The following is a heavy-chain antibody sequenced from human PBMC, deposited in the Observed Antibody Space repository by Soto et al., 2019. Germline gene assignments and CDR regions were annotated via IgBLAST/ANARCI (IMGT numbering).Heavy chain of an antibody. CDR3: ATDLWGSGCPQLFDY. Sequence: QLQLLQSGAEVKKPGSSVKVSCKASGVTFSSYAIHWVRQAPGQGLEWMGGNIPVIGTPNYATEFQGRVTIAADESTSTAYLELTSLRSEVKAGVYCATDLWGSGCPQLFDYWGQGTLVTVSS. CDR2: NIPVIGTP. V-gene: IGHV1-69*01. J-gene: IGHJ4*02. CDR1: GVTFSSYA. D-gene: IGHD3-16*01.